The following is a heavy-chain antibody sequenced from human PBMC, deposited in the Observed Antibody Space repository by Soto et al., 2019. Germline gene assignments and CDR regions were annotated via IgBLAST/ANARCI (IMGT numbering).Heavy chain of an antibody. D-gene: IGHD3-16*02. Sequence: LSLTCSVSGVSISSYFWSWIRQPPGRGLEWIGYTYHRGSTNYSPSLKSRVAISLDTSENQFSLKVSSVTAADTAVYYCARIGGYHGPLDYWGQGTPVTVSS. V-gene: IGHV4-59*01. CDR3: ARIGGYHGPLDY. CDR1: GVSISSYF. CDR2: TYHRGST. J-gene: IGHJ4*02.